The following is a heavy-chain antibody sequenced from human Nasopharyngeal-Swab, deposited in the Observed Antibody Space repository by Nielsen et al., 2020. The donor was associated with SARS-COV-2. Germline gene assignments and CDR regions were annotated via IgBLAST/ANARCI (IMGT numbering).Heavy chain of an antibody. J-gene: IGHJ3*01. V-gene: IGHV4-34*01. Sequence: SETLSLTCAVYGASFSVYDWSWIRQSPGKGLEWIGEINHSGSTKHNPSLKSRVTLSLDTSKNQFSLKLSSVTAADTAVYYCARGEDRYDSSGFLMWGQGTMVTVSS. D-gene: IGHD3-22*01. CDR3: ARGEDRYDSSGFLM. CDR2: INHSGST. CDR1: GASFSVYD.